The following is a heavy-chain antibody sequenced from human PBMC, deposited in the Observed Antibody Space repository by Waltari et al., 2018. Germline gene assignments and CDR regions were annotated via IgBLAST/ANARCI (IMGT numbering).Heavy chain of an antibody. J-gene: IGHJ5*02. V-gene: IGHV4-38-2*01. D-gene: IGHD5-18*01. CDR1: DDSISSAYY. CDR3: ARHAGYGRDKFDP. CDR2: INHSGST. Sequence: QVQLQESGPGLQKPSETLSLTCRVSDDSISSAYYWGWIRQPPGKGLEWIGSINHSGSTYSNPSLRGRVTTSVDTPKNQISLMLSSVTAADTAVYYCARHAGYGRDKFDPWGQGTLVTVSS.